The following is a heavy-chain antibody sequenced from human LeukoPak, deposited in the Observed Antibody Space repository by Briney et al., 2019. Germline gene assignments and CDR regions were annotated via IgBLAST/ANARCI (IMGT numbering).Heavy chain of an antibody. D-gene: IGHD3-3*01. CDR1: GGSISSSSYY. CDR2: IYYSGST. V-gene: IGHV4-39*01. CDR3: ARPPPLRSGYWYFDL. J-gene: IGHJ2*01. Sequence: SETLSLTCTVSGGSISSSSYYWGWIRQPPGKGLEWIGSIYYSGSTYYNPSLKSRVTISVDTSKNQFSLKLTSVTAADTAVYYCARPPPLRSGYWYFDLWGRGTLVTVSS.